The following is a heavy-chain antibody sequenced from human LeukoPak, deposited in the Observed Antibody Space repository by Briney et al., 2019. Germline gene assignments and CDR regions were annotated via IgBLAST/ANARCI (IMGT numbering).Heavy chain of an antibody. CDR3: ARGLYSSGWYDY. Sequence: SETLSLTCAVYGGSFSGYYWSWIRQPPGRGLEWIGEINHSGSTNYNPSLKSRVTISVDTSKNQFSLKLSSVTAADTAVYYCARGLYSSGWYDYWGQGTLVTVSS. V-gene: IGHV4-34*01. CDR1: GGSFSGYY. J-gene: IGHJ4*02. D-gene: IGHD6-19*01. CDR2: INHSGST.